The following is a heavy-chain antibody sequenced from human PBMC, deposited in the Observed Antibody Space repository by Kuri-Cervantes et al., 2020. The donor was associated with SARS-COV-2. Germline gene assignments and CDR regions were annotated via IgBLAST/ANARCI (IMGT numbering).Heavy chain of an antibody. J-gene: IGHJ4*02. CDR3: SRLEIPLVAAAYAY. Sequence: GSLRLSCTVSGGSISSSTYYWGWIRQPPGKGLEWIGTIYYSGSTDYNPSLKSRVTISVDTSKNQFSLKLSSVTAADTAVYYCSRLEIPLVAAAYAYWGQGTLVTVSS. V-gene: IGHV4-39*01. CDR1: GGSISSSTYY. D-gene: IGHD6-13*01. CDR2: IYYSGST.